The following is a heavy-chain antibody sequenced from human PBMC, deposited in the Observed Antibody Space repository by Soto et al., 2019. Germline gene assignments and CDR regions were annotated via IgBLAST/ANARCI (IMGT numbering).Heavy chain of an antibody. Sequence: QVQLVQSGAEVKKPGASVKVACKASGYTFTSYGISWVRQAPGHGLEWMGWISAYNGNTNYAQKLQGRVTMTTDTSTSTAYMELRSLRADDTAVYYCARWGGYCSGGSCSNWFDPWCQGTLVTVSS. CDR3: ARWGGYCSGGSCSNWFDP. J-gene: IGHJ5*02. CDR1: GYTFTSYG. D-gene: IGHD2-15*01. CDR2: ISAYNGNT. V-gene: IGHV1-18*01.